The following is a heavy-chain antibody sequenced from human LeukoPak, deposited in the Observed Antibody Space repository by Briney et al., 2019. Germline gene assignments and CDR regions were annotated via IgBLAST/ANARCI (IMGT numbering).Heavy chain of an antibody. CDR2: IYYSGST. Sequence: SETLSLTCTVPGGSISSYYWSWIRQPPGKGLEWIGYIYYSGSTNYNPSLKSRVTISVDTSKNQFSLKLSSVTAADTAVYYCARGAGPFYDFWSGPPDYSGQGTLVTVSS. V-gene: IGHV4-59*08. D-gene: IGHD3-3*01. CDR1: GGSISSYY. CDR3: ARGAGPFYDFWSGPPDY. J-gene: IGHJ4*02.